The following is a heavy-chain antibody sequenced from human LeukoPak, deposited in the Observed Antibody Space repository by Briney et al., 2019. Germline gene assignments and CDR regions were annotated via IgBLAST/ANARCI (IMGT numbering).Heavy chain of an antibody. CDR2: IKQDGSEK. CDR3: ARDGWATSDY. V-gene: IGHV3-7*01. D-gene: IGHD3-10*01. J-gene: IGHJ4*02. Sequence: PGGSLRLSCAASGFTFSSYWISWVRQAPGKGLEWVANIKQDGSEKYYVDSVKDRFTISRDNAKNSLYLQMNSLRAEDTAVYYCARDGWATSDYWGQGTLVTVSS. CDR1: GFTFSSYW.